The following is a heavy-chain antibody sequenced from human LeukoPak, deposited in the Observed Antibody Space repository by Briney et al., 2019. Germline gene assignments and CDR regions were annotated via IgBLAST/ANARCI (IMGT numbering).Heavy chain of an antibody. J-gene: IGHJ4*02. CDR2: MYYSGSP. CDR3: ARDVCFGGSCYSDYFDY. V-gene: IGHV4-59*01. CDR1: GGSISSYY. Sequence: SETLSLTCTVSGGSISSYYWSWIRQPPGKGLEWIGYMYYSGSPNYNASLKSRVTISVGTSKNQFSLKLSSVTAADTAVYYCARDVCFGGSCYSDYFDYWGQGILVTVSS. D-gene: IGHD2-15*01.